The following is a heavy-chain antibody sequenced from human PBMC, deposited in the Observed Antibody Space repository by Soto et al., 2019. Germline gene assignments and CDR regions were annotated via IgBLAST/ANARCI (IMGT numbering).Heavy chain of an antibody. CDR2: ISYDGSNK. D-gene: IGHD2-2*02. J-gene: IGHJ4*02. CDR3: ARRGYCSSTSCYSLGY. V-gene: IGHV3-30-3*01. CDR1: GFTFSSYA. Sequence: QVQLVESGGGVVQPGRSLRLSCAASGFTFSSYAMHWVRQAPGKGLEWVAVISYDGSNKYYADSVKGRFTISRDNSKNTLYLQMNSLRAEDTAVYYCARRGYCSSTSCYSLGYWGQGTLVTVSS.